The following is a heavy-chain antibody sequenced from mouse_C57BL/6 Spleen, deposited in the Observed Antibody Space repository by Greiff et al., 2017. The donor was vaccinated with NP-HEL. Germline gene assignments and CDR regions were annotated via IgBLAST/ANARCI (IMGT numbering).Heavy chain of an antibody. V-gene: IGHV5-6*01. CDR2: ISSGGSYT. CDR1: GFTFSSYG. J-gene: IGHJ3*01. Sequence: EVQLVESGGDLVKPGGSLKLSCAASGFTFSSYGMSWVRQTPDKRLEWVATISSGGSYTYYPDSVKGRFTISRDNAKNTRYLQMSRLKSEDTAMYYCARDDSSWFAYWGQGTLVTVSA. CDR3: ARDDSSWFAY. D-gene: IGHD2-4*01.